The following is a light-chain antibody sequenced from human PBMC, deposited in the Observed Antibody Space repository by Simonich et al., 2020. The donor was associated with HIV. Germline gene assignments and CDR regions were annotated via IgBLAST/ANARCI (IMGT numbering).Light chain of an antibody. CDR2: TSS. J-gene: IGKJ5*01. V-gene: IGKV3D-20*02. CDR3: QQRSNWPIT. Sequence: EIVLTQSPGTLSLSPGEIATLSCRASQSVSSNFLAWYQQKPGHAPRLLIYTSSYRTTGIPDRFSGSGSGTDFTLTISRLEPEDFAVYYCQQRSNWPITFGQGTRLEIK. CDR1: QSVSSNF.